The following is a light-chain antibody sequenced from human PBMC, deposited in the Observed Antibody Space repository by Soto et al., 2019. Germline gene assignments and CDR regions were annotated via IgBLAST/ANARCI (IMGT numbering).Light chain of an antibody. CDR1: QSVRNN. CDR3: NKYNNWTRT. Sequence: EIVMTQSPATLSVSPGERATRSCRASQSVRNNLAWYQQKPGQDNSILIYGASTRATGIEDRLSGSGSGKEFTLNIRRLKHEDFAVYFCNKYNNWTRTFGQGKRREIK. V-gene: IGKV3-15*01. J-gene: IGKJ5*01. CDR2: GAS.